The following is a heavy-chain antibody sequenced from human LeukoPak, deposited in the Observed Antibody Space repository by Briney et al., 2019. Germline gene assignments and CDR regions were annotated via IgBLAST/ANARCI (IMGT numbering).Heavy chain of an antibody. V-gene: IGHV3-48*03. CDR1: GFTFSSYE. CDR2: ISSSGSTI. D-gene: IGHD3-10*02. J-gene: IGHJ6*04. Sequence: GGSLRLSCAASGFTFSSYEMNWVRQAPGKGLEWVLYISSSGSTIDYADSVKGRFTISRDNAKNSLYLQMNSLRAEDTAVYYCAGLGITMIGGVWGKRTTVTISS. CDR3: AGLGITMIGGV.